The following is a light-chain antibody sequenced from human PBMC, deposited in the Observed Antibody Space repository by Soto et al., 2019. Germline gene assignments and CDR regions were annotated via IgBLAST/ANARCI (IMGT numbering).Light chain of an antibody. CDR2: DAF. Sequence: IQMTQSPSSLSASVGDRVTITCQASQDIRHYLNWYQQKPGKAPKLLIYDAFNLETGVPSRFRGSRSGRDFSLTISSLQPEDTGTYYCQKYDNLPSLTFGGGTKVEIK. CDR3: QKYDNLPSLT. CDR1: QDIRHY. J-gene: IGKJ4*01. V-gene: IGKV1-33*01.